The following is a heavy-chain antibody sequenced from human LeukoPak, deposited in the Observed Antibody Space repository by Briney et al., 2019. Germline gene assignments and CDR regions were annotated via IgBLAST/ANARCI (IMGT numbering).Heavy chain of an antibody. CDR1: GGTFSSYA. CDR3: ARDITMIVVVKDLDAFDI. D-gene: IGHD3-22*01. Sequence: SVKVSCTASGGTFSSYAISWVRQAPGQGLEWMGRIIPILGIANYAQKFQGRVTITADKSTSTAYMELSSLRSEDTAVYYCARDITMIVVVKDLDAFDIWGQGTMVTVSS. J-gene: IGHJ3*02. V-gene: IGHV1-69*04. CDR2: IIPILGIA.